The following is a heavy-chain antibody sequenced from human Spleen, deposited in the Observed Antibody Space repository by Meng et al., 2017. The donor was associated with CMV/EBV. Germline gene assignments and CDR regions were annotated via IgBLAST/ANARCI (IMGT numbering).Heavy chain of an antibody. CDR3: ARGSPSRIFDY. CDR2: INPKTGAI. CDR1: GYAFSGYY. D-gene: IGHD2-15*01. V-gene: IGHV1-2*06. J-gene: IGHJ4*02. Sequence: SCKTSGYAFSGYYIQWVRQAPGQGLEWMGHINPKTGAIKYAPKFQGRVTMTTDTSMSTAYMELTTLKSNDTAVFFRARGSPSRIFDYWGQGTLVTVSS.